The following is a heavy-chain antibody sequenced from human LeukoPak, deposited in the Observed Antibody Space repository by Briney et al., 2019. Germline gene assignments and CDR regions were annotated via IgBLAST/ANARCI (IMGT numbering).Heavy chain of an antibody. CDR2: FDPENGET. D-gene: IGHD2-2*01. V-gene: IGHV1-24*01. CDR3: ASGLVCGDRTSCHDY. J-gene: IGHJ4*02. CDR1: GYTLTKLS. Sequence: ASVKVSFKVSGYTLTKLSMHWVRQAPGKGLEWMGGFDPENGETFYAQKFQGRVTMTEDTSTDTAYMELSTLRSEDTAIYYCASGLVCGDRTSCHDYWGQGTLVTVSS.